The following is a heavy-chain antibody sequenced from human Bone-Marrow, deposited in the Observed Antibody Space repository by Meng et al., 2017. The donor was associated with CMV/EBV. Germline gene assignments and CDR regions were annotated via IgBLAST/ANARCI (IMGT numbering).Heavy chain of an antibody. D-gene: IGHD2-2*01. CDR1: GGTFSSYA. J-gene: IGHJ6*02. V-gene: IGHV1-69*05. CDR3: ATLATVVPYKYYYGMDV. Sequence: SVKVSCKASGGTFSSYAISWVRQAPGQGLEWMGGIIPIFGTANYAQKFQGRVTITTDESTSTAYMELSSPRSEDTAVYYCATLATVVPYKYYYGMDVWGQGTTVTVPS. CDR2: IIPIFGTA.